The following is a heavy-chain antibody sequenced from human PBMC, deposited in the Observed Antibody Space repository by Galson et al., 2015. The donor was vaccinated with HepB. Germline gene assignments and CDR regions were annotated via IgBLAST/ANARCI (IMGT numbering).Heavy chain of an antibody. CDR3: TRAKVQQLAKFPLGYYYYGMDV. CDR1: GFTFGDYA. CDR2: IRSKAYGGTT. J-gene: IGHJ6*02. V-gene: IGHV3-49*03. D-gene: IGHD6-13*01. Sequence: SLRLSCAASGFTFGDYAMSWFRQAPGKGLEWVGFIRSKAYGGTTEYAASVKGRFTISRDDSKSIAYLQMNSLKTEDTAVYYCTRAKVQQLAKFPLGYYYYGMDVWGQGTTVIVSS.